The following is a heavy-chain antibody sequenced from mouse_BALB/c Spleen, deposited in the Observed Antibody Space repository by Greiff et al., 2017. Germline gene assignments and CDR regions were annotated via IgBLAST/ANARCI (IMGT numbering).Heavy chain of an antibody. CDR2: ISSGSSTI. D-gene: IGHD4-1*01. CDR1: GFTFSSFG. J-gene: IGHJ2*01. V-gene: IGHV5-17*02. Sequence: EVQLVESGGGLVQPGGSRKLSCAASGFTFSSFGMHWVRQAPEKGLEWVAYISSGSSTIYYADTVKGRFTISRDNPKNTLFLQMTSLRSEDTAMYYCARSSVTGTYYFDDWGQGTTLTVSS. CDR3: ARSSVTGTYYFDD.